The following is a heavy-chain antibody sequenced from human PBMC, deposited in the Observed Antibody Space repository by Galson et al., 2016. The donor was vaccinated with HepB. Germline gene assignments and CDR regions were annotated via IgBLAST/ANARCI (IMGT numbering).Heavy chain of an antibody. D-gene: IGHD2-8*01. V-gene: IGHV3-23*01. CDR3: AGRNVGGFDY. Sequence: SLRLSCAASGFTFSTYDMNWVRQAPGKGLEWVSDIRSGGEDTYYEDSVKGRFIISRDNSKSSLYLQMSSLRLEDTAVYYCAGRNVGGFDYWGQGTLVTVSS. J-gene: IGHJ4*02. CDR2: IRSGGEDT. CDR1: GFTFSTYD.